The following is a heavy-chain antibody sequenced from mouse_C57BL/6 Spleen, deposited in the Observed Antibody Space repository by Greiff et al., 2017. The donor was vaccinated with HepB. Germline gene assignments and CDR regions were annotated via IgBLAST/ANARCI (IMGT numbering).Heavy chain of an antibody. D-gene: IGHD1-1*01. CDR3: ANYYGSRSYAMDY. Sequence: EVQLQESGGGLVKPGGSLKLSCAASGFTFSDYGMHWVRQAPEKGLEWVAYISSGSSTIYYADTVKGRFTISRDNAKNTLFLQMTSLRSEDTAMYYCANYYGSRSYAMDYWGQGTSVTVSS. J-gene: IGHJ4*01. CDR1: GFTFSDYG. V-gene: IGHV5-17*01. CDR2: ISSGSSTI.